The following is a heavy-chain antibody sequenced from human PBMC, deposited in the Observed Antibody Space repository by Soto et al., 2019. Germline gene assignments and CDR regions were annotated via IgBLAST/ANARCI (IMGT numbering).Heavy chain of an antibody. V-gene: IGHV3-23*01. CDR1: GFTCSSHA. CDR3: AKRARYCSSTSCFYYYYGMDV. J-gene: IGHJ6*02. D-gene: IGHD2-2*01. CDR2: ISGSGGST. Sequence: PGGSLRLSCAASGFTCSSHAMSWVRQAPGKGLEWVSAISGSGGSTYYADSVKGRFTISRDNSKNTLFVQMNSLRAEDTAVYYCAKRARYCSSTSCFYYYYGMDVWGQGTTVTDSS.